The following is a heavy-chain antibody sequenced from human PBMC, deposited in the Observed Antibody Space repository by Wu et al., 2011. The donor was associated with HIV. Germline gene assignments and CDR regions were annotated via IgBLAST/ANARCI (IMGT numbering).Heavy chain of an antibody. CDR3: ARGSPSMVRGRSAFDI. V-gene: IGHV1-69*05. CDR1: GGTFSSYG. CDR2: IIPIFGTA. D-gene: IGHD3-10*01. J-gene: IGHJ3*02. Sequence: QVQLVQSGAEVKKPGSSVKVYCKASGGTFSSYGISWVRQAPGQGPEWMGGIIPIFGTANYAQKFQGRVTIITDESTGTAYMELNSLRFEDTAMYYCARGSPSMVRGRSAFDIWGQGTMVTVSS.